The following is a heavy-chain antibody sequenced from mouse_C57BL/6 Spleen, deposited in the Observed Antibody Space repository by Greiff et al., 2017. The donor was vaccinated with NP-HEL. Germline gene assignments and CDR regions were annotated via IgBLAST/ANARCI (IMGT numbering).Heavy chain of an antibody. V-gene: IGHV10-1*01. Sequence: EVMLVESGGGLVQPKGSLKLSCAASGFSFNTYAMNWVRQAPGKGLEWVARIRSKSNNYATYYADSVKDRFTISRDDSESMLYLQMNNLKTEDTAMYYCVRDGSSPPWFAYWGQGTLVTVSA. CDR1: GFSFNTYA. D-gene: IGHD1-1*01. CDR2: IRSKSNNYAT. CDR3: VRDGSSPPWFAY. J-gene: IGHJ3*01.